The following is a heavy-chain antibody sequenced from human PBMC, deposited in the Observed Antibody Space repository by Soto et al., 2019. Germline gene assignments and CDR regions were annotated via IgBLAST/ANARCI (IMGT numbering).Heavy chain of an antibody. Sequence: SETLSLTCAVSGYSISSGYYWGWIRQPPGKGLEWIGSIYHSGSTYYNPSLKSRVTISVDTSKNQFSLKLSSVTAADTAVYYCARGPLGITIFGVVMSGDWFDPWGQGTLVTVSS. D-gene: IGHD3-3*01. CDR2: IYHSGST. V-gene: IGHV4-38-2*01. J-gene: IGHJ5*02. CDR3: ARGPLGITIFGVVMSGDWFDP. CDR1: GYSISSGYY.